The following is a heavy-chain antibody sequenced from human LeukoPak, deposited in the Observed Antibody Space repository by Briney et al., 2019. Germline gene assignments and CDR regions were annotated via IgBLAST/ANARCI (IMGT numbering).Heavy chain of an antibody. CDR2: MYYSGST. D-gene: IGHD1-26*01. Sequence: SETLSLTCTVSGGSISSSSYYWGWIRRPPGKGLEWIGRMYYSGSTYYNPSLKSRVTISVDTSKNQFSLKLSSVTAADTAVYYCARHNPIYERLIVGALLVDYWGQGTLVTVSS. V-gene: IGHV4-39*01. CDR1: GGSISSSSYY. J-gene: IGHJ4*02. CDR3: ARHNPIYERLIVGALLVDY.